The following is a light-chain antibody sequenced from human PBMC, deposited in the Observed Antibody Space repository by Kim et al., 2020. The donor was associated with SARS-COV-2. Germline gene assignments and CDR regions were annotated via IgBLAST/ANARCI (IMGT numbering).Light chain of an antibody. V-gene: IGLV1-44*01. Sequence: QSVLTQPPSASGTPGQRVTISCSGSSSNIGSNTVNWYQQLPGTAPKLLIYSNNQRPSGVPDRFSGSKSGISASLAISGLQSEDEADYYCAAWDDSLKGVFGGGTKLTVL. CDR2: SNN. CDR3: AAWDDSLKGV. J-gene: IGLJ2*01. CDR1: SSNIGSNT.